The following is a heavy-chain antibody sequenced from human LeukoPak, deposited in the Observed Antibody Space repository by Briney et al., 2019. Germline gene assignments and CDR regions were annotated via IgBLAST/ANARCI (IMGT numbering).Heavy chain of an antibody. CDR3: AKEYYDFWSGYPIFDY. J-gene: IGHJ4*02. V-gene: IGHV3-11*04. D-gene: IGHD3-3*01. CDR2: ISSSGSTI. Sequence: PGGSLRLSCAASGFTFSDYYMSWIRQAPGKGLEWVSYISSSGSTIYYADSVKGRFTISRDNAKNSLYLQMNSLRAEDTAVYYCAKEYYDFWSGYPIFDYWGQGTLVTVSS. CDR1: GFTFSDYY.